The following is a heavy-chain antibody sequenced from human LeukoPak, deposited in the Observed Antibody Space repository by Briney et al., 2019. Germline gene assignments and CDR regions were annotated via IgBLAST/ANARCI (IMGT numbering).Heavy chain of an antibody. D-gene: IGHD3-3*01. CDR3: ARGYYDFWSGYFDY. V-gene: IGHV4-61*02. Sequence: SETLSLTCTVSGGSISSGSYYWSWIRQPAGKGLEWIGRIYTSGSTNYNPSLKSRVTIAVDTSKNQFSLTLSSVTAADTAVYYCARGYYDFWSGYFDYWGQGTLVTVSS. J-gene: IGHJ4*02. CDR2: IYTSGST. CDR1: GGSISSGSYY.